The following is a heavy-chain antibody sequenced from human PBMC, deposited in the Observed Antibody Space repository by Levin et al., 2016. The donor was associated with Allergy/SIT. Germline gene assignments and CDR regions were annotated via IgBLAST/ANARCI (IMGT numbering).Heavy chain of an antibody. CDR3: ARARSSLSYYFDY. Sequence: GGSLRLSCAASGFTFSDYFMSWIRQAPGKGLEWVSYISSSGRTTYYGDSVKGRFTISRDNAKSSLYLQMSSLRAEDTAMYYCARARSSLSYYFDYWGQGTLVTVSS. CDR1: GFTFSDYF. V-gene: IGHV3-11*01. J-gene: IGHJ4*02. CDR2: ISSSGRTT. D-gene: IGHD6-13*01.